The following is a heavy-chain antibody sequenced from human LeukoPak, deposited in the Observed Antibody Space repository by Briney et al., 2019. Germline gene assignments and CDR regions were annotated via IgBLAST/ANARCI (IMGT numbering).Heavy chain of an antibody. CDR1: GFTFSSYW. D-gene: IGHD5/OR15-5a*01. J-gene: IGHJ4*02. CDR3: ARVFVYDSLSDLDY. Sequence: PGGSLRLSCAASGFTFSSYWMHWVRRAPGKGLVWVSRMNSDGSTTSYADSVKGRFTISRDNAKNTLYLQMNSLRAEDTAVYYCARVFVYDSLSDLDYWGQGTLVTVSS. V-gene: IGHV3-74*01. CDR2: MNSDGSTT.